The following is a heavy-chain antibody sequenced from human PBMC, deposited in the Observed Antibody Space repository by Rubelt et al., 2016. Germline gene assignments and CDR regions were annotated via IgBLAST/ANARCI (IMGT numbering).Heavy chain of an antibody. V-gene: IGHV3-53*01. J-gene: IGHJ3*02. D-gene: IGHD1-26*01. Sequence: EVQLLESGGGLVQPGGSLRLSCAASGFTVRSNYMSWVRQAPGKGLEWVSIIHSGGSTYYADSVNGRITISRDNSKNTLYLQMNGLRAEDTAGDYCARVRYSGSYHDCVDIWGQGTMVTVSS. CDR2: IHSGGST. CDR3: ARVRYSGSYHDCVDI. CDR1: GFTVRSNY.